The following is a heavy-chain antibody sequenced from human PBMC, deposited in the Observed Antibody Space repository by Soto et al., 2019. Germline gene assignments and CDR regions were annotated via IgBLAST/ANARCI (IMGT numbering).Heavy chain of an antibody. J-gene: IGHJ6*02. CDR3: ARISSSSSGNYYYYGMDV. D-gene: IGHD6-6*01. V-gene: IGHV1-69*13. CDR2: IILIFGTA. Sequence: SVKVSCKASGGTFSSYAISWVRQAPGQRLEWMGGIILIFGTANYAQKFQGRVTITADESTSTAYMELSSLRSEDTAVYYCARISSSSSGNYYYYGMDVWGQGTTVTVSS. CDR1: GGTFSSYA.